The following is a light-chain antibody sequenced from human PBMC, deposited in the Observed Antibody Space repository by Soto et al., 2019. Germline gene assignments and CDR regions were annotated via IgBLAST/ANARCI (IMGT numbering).Light chain of an antibody. Sequence: QLVLTQSPSASGTPGQRVSISCSGSTSNIGTNTVSWYQHVPGTAPNLLIYSNDQRPSAVPGRFSGSKSGTSASLAISGLLAEDEADYYCATWDDSLNVVFGGGTKLTVL. CDR3: ATWDDSLNVV. J-gene: IGLJ2*01. CDR2: SND. CDR1: TSNIGTNT. V-gene: IGLV1-44*01.